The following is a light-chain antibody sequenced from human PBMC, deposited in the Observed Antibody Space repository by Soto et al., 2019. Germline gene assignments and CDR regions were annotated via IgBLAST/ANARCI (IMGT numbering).Light chain of an antibody. V-gene: IGKV1D-12*01. CDR2: SAS. J-gene: IGKJ5*01. CDR3: QQTHSFPIT. CDR1: QGISNW. Sequence: DIRTTQSPSALYASVRDRVTITCRASQGISNWLAWYRQKPGKAPDLLISSASSLQSGVPSRFSGSGSGTDFTLTISSLQPEDFAIYYCQQTHSFPITVGQGTRLEI.